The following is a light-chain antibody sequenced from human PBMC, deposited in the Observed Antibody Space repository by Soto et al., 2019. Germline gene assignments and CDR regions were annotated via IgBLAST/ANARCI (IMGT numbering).Light chain of an antibody. CDR1: SSNIGAGYD. CDR2: GNS. V-gene: IGLV1-40*01. CDR3: QSYDSSLSAVV. Sequence: QSVLTQPPSVSGAPGQRVTISCTGSSSNIGAGYDVHWYQQLPGTAPKLLIYGNSNRPSGVPDRFSGSKSGTSASLAITGLHAEDDADYYCQSYDSSLSAVVFGGGTQLTVL. J-gene: IGLJ2*01.